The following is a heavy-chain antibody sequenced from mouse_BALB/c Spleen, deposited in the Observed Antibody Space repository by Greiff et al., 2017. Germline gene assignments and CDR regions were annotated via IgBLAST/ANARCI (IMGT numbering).Heavy chain of an antibody. D-gene: IGHD2-4*01. V-gene: IGHV5-12-2*01. CDR1: GFTFSSYT. CDR2: ISNGGGST. Sequence: DVMLVESGGGLVQPGGSLKLSCAASGFTFSSYTMSWVRQTPEKRLEWVAYISNGGGSTYYPDTVKGRFTISRDNAKNTLYLQMSSLKSEDTAMYYCARPTYYDYGYFDYWGQGTTLTVSS. CDR3: ARPTYYDYGYFDY. J-gene: IGHJ2*01.